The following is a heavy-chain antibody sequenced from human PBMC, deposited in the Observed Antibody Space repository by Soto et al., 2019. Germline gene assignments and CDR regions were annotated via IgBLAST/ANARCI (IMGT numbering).Heavy chain of an antibody. CDR3: ARGNQVGVPGTSVDP. D-gene: IGHD6-19*01. CDR1: GYTFSGYY. Sequence: GASVKVSCKASGYTFSGYYMHWVRQAPGQGLEWMGWMNPHSGDAKYAQKLQGSVTMTRDRSISTAYMELSGLRSDDTAVYYCARGNQVGVPGTSVDPWGQGTLVTVSS. CDR2: MNPHSGDA. J-gene: IGHJ5*02. V-gene: IGHV1-2*02.